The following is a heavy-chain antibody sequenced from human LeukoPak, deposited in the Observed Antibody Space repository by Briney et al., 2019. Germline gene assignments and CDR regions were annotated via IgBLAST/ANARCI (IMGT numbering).Heavy chain of an antibody. V-gene: IGHV3-64*04. Sequence: QPGGSLRLSCSASGFTFNRFYLHWVRQAPGKGLEFVSHISSNGATTYYADSVKGRFTISRDNSKNTLYLQMNSLRAEDTAVYYCTRESLRSFDYWGQGTLVTVSS. CDR2: ISSNGATT. CDR3: TRESLRSFDY. CDR1: GFTFNRFY. J-gene: IGHJ4*02.